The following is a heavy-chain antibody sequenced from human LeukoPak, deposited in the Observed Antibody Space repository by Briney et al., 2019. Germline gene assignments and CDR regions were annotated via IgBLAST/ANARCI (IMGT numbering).Heavy chain of an antibody. V-gene: IGHV4-39*01. CDR3: ARLQYCSGGSCYFIDY. CDR2: IYYSGST. D-gene: IGHD2-15*01. J-gene: IGHJ4*02. CDR1: GGSISSSSYY. Sequence: TSETLSLTCTVSGGSISSSSYYWGWIRQPPGKGLEWIGSIYYSGSTYYNPSLKSRATISVDTSKNQFSLKLSSVTAADTAVYYCARLQYCSGGSCYFIDYWGQGTLVTVSS.